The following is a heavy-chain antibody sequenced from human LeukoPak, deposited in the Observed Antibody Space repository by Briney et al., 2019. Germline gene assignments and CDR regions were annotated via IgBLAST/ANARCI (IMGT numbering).Heavy chain of an antibody. Sequence: PGGSLRLSCAASGFTFSSYAMSWVHQAPGKGLEWVSAISGSGGSTYYADSVKGRFTISRDNSKNTLYLQMNSLRAEDTAVYYCAKEGGGYGSGEYFDYWGQGTLVTVSS. D-gene: IGHD5-12*01. V-gene: IGHV3-23*01. CDR3: AKEGGGYGSGEYFDY. J-gene: IGHJ4*02. CDR1: GFTFSSYA. CDR2: ISGSGGST.